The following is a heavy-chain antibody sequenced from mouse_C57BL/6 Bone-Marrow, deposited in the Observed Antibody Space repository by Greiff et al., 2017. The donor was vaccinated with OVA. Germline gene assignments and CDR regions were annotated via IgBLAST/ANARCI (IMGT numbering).Heavy chain of an antibody. J-gene: IGHJ2*01. CDR1: GFTFSDYG. CDR2: ISSGSSTI. V-gene: IGHV5-17*01. Sequence: EVMLVESGGGLVKPGGSLKLSCAASGFTFSDYGMHWVRQAPEKGLEWVAYISSGSSTIYYADTVKGRFTISRDNAKNTLFLQMTSLRSEDTAMYYCARRAITTVVGDYWGQGTTLTVSS. D-gene: IGHD1-1*01. CDR3: ARRAITTVVGDY.